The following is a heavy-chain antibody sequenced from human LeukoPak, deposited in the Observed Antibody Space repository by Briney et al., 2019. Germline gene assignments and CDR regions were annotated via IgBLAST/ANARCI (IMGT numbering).Heavy chain of an antibody. D-gene: IGHD2-2*01. CDR1: GFTFSSYS. V-gene: IGHV3-48*01. J-gene: IGHJ5*02. Sequence: AGGSLRLSCAASGFTFSSYSMNWVRQAQGKWLEWVSYISSSSSTIYYADSVEGRFTISRDNAKNSLYLQMNSLRAEDTAVYYCARDGGCSSTSCYSRFKWFDPWGQGTLVTVSS. CDR3: ARDGGCSSTSCYSRFKWFDP. CDR2: ISSSSSTI.